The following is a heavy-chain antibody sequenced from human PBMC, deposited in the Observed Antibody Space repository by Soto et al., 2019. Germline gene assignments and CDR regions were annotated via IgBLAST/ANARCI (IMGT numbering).Heavy chain of an antibody. CDR2: ISGSGGST. D-gene: IGHD2-15*01. CDR3: AXGTXDCSGGSCQPDY. Sequence: EVQLLESGGGLVQPGGSLRLSCAASGFTFSSYAMSWVRQAPGKGLEWVSAISGSGGSTYYADSVKGRFTISRDNSKNTLYLXMNSLRAEDTXVXYCAXGTXDCSGGSCQPDYWGQGTLVTVSS. J-gene: IGHJ4*02. CDR1: GFTFSSYA. V-gene: IGHV3-23*01.